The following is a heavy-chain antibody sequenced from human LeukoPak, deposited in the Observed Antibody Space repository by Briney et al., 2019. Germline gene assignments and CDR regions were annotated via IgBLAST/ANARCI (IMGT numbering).Heavy chain of an antibody. CDR3: ATESVWFGKLGSDY. V-gene: IGHV1-24*01. Sequence: ASVKVSCRVSGYTLTELSMHWVRQAPGKGLEWMGGFDPEDGETIYAQKFQGRVTMTEDTSTDTAYMELSSLRSEDTAVYYCATESVWFGKLGSDYWGQGTLVTVSS. CDR2: FDPEDGET. J-gene: IGHJ4*02. CDR1: GYTLTELS. D-gene: IGHD3-10*01.